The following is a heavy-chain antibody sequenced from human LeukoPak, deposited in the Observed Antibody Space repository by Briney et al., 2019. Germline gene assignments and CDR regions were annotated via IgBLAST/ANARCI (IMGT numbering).Heavy chain of an antibody. CDR1: GGSIRSSRDY. CDR2: IYYSEST. V-gene: IGHV4-39*01. Sequence: SEILSLTCTVSGGSIRSSRDYWGWIRQPPGEGLECIESIYYSESTYYNPSLKSRVTISVDTSKNQFSLKLSSVTAADTAVYYCARHLGYSNGFTDYWGQGTLVTVSS. D-gene: IGHD6-19*01. J-gene: IGHJ4*02. CDR3: ARHLGYSNGFTDY.